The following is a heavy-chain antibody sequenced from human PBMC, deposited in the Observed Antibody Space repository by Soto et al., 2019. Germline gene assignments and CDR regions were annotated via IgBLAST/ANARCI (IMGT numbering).Heavy chain of an antibody. Sequence: ASVKVSCKASGYTFIDYYINWVRQAPGQGFEWMGWINPNSGGTYYAQKFEGRVTMTRGTSISTAYMELSRLRSDDTAIYYCVRDFGSVLTNWFDPWGQGTLVTVSS. CDR2: INPNSGGT. CDR3: VRDFGSVLTNWFDP. J-gene: IGHJ5*02. V-gene: IGHV1-2*02. D-gene: IGHD3-3*01. CDR1: GYTFIDYY.